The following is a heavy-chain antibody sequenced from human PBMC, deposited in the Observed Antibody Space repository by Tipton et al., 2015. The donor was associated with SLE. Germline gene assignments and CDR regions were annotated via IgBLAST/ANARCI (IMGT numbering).Heavy chain of an antibody. D-gene: IGHD2-2*01. J-gene: IGHJ5*02. CDR3: GGCALVVPAAFDP. V-gene: IGHV4-38-2*02. CDR2: IYHSGST. Sequence: LRLSCTVSGHSISSGYYWGWIRQPPGKGLEWIGSIYHSGSTYYNPSLKSRVTISVDTPKNQFSLKLSSVTAADTAVYYCGGCALVVPAAFDPWGQGTLVTVSS. CDR1: GHSISSGYY.